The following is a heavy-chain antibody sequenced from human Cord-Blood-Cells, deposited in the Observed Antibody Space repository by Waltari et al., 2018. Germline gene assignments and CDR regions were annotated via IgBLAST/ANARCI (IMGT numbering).Heavy chain of an antibody. D-gene: IGHD1-7*01. V-gene: IGHV1-69*01. CDR1: EGTFRSYA. CDR3: AREIPGTRAFDY. J-gene: IGHJ4*02. CDR2: IIPIFGTA. Sequence: QVQLVQSGAEVETPGPSGKVCCQASEGTFRSYAVSWVRQAPGQGLEWMGGIIPIFGTANYAQKFQGRVTITADASTSTAYMELSSLRSEDTAVYYCAREIPGTRAFDYWGQGTLVTVSS.